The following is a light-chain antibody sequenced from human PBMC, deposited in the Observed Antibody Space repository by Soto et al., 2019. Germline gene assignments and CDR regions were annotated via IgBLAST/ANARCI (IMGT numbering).Light chain of an antibody. CDR3: SSYTSSSTLVV. CDR2: EVS. J-gene: IGLJ2*01. CDR1: SGDDGNFNY. V-gene: IGLV2-14*01. Sequence: QSVLTQPASVSGSPGQSITISCTGTSGDDGNFNYVSWYQQHPGKAPKLMIYEVSNRPSGVSNRFSGSKSGNTASLTISGLQAEDEADYHCSSYTSSSTLVVFGGGTKLTVL.